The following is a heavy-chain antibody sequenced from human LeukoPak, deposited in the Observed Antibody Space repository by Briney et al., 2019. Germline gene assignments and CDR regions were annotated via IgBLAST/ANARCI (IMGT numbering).Heavy chain of an antibody. CDR2: ISGSGGST. CDR3: AKVELLWFGELSRLDY. D-gene: IGHD3-10*01. CDR1: GFTFSSYA. Sequence: PGGSLRLSCAASGFTFSSYAMSWVRQAPGKGLEWVSAISGSGGSTYYADSVKGRFTISRDNSKNTLYLQMNSLRAEDTAVYYCAKVELLWFGELSRLDYWGQGTLVTVSS. V-gene: IGHV3-23*01. J-gene: IGHJ4*02.